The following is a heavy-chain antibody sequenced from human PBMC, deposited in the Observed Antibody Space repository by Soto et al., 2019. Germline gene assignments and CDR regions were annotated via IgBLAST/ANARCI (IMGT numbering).Heavy chain of an antibody. CDR2: ISWNSGSI. D-gene: IGHD6-13*01. J-gene: IGHJ4*02. Sequence: GGSLRLSCAASGFTFDDYAMHWVRQAPGKGLEWVSGISWNSGSIGYADSVKGRLTISRDNAKNSLYLQMNSLRAEDTGLYYCAKDRIAAAGSGHFDYWGQGTLVTVSS. CDR3: AKDRIAAAGSGHFDY. CDR1: GFTFDDYA. V-gene: IGHV3-9*01.